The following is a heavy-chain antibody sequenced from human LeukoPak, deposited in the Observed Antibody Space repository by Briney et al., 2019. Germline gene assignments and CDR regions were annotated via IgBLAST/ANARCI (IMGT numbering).Heavy chain of an antibody. CDR1: GYTFPTYA. Sequence: ASVKVSCKASGYTFPTYAITWLRQALGQGLEWMGWIRGYNGNTNYEQKLQGRVTMTTATSTSTAYMQLRILMSDDTAFYYCARVRYGSGTYHESPSFDYWGQGTLVTVSS. V-gene: IGHV1-18*04. D-gene: IGHD3-10*01. J-gene: IGHJ4*02. CDR3: ARVRYGSGTYHESPSFDY. CDR2: IRGYNGNT.